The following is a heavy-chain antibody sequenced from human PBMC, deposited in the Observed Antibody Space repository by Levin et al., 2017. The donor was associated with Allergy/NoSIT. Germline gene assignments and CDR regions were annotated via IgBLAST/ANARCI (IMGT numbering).Heavy chain of an antibody. V-gene: IGHV1-8*01. CDR2: MNPNSGNT. CDR1: GYTFTSYD. D-gene: IGHD1-26*01. J-gene: IGHJ6*02. Sequence: ASVKVSCKASGYTFTSYDINWVRQATGQGLEWMGWMNPNSGNTGYAQKFQGRVTMTRNTSISTAYMELSSLRSEDTAVYYCARGLGWELLDYYYGMDVWGQGTTVTVSS. CDR3: ARGLGWELLDYYYGMDV.